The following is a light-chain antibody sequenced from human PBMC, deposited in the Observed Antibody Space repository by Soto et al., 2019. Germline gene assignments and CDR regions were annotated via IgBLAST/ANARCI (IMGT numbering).Light chain of an antibody. CDR1: QSISSY. J-gene: IGKJ5*01. V-gene: IGKV3D-15*01. Sequence: EIVLTQSPATLSLSPGERATLSCRASQSISSYLAWYQQRPGQAPRLLIYGASNRATGIPDRFSGSGSGTEFTLTISSLQSEDSAVYYCQQYNNWPPITFSQGTRLEIK. CDR2: GAS. CDR3: QQYNNWPPIT.